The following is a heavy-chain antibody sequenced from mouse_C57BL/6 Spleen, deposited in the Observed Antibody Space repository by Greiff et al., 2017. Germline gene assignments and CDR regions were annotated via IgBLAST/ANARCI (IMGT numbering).Heavy chain of an antibody. CDR3: ARDRVLPFAY. CDR2: IDPSDSYT. Sequence: VQLQQPGAELVKPGASVKLSCKASGYTFTSYWMQWVKQRPGQGLEWIGEIDPSDSYTNYNQKFKGKATLTVDTSSSTAYMQLSSLTSEDSAVYYCARDRVLPFAYWGQGTLVTVSA. CDR1: GYTFTSYW. J-gene: IGHJ3*01. V-gene: IGHV1-50*01. D-gene: IGHD5-5*01.